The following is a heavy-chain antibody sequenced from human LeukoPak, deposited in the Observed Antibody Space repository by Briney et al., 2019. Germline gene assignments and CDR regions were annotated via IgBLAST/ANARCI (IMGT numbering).Heavy chain of an antibody. CDR2: IKQDGSEK. CDR3: AREDDVRVPAARGDWSDP. D-gene: IGHD2-2*01. J-gene: IGHJ5*02. V-gene: IGHV3-7*01. Sequence: PGGSLRLSCAASGFTLSSYWMSWVRQAPGKGLEWVANIKQDGSEKNYVDSVKGRFTISRDNAKNSLYLQMNSLRAEDTAVYYCAREDDVRVPAARGDWSDPWGQGTLVTVSS. CDR1: GFTLSSYW.